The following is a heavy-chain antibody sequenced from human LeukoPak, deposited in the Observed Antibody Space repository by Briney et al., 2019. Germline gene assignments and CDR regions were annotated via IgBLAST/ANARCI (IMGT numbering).Heavy chain of an antibody. CDR2: VTGSGAST. D-gene: IGHD6-13*01. V-gene: IGHV3-23*01. J-gene: IGHJ4*02. CDR1: GFTFSRSA. CDR3: ARGPGYGSSWYFDY. Sequence: VQPGGSLRLSCAASGFTFSRSAMSWVRQAPGKGLEWVSSVTGSGASTYYADSVKGHFTISRDNSKNTLYLQMYSLRAEDTALYYCARGPGYGSSWYFDYWGQGTLVTVSS.